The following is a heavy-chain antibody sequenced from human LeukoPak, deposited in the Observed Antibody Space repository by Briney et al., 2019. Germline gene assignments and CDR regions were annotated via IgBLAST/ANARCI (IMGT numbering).Heavy chain of an antibody. D-gene: IGHD2-21*02. CDR2: ISNDGSNK. CDR3: ARDDFSVTELFDY. Sequence: GGSLRLSCAASGFTFSTYAMHWVRQAPGKGLEWVTLISNDGSNKYYADSVKGRFTIFRDNSKNTLYLQMDSLRAEDTAVYYCARDDFSVTELFDYWGQGTLVTVSS. V-gene: IGHV3-30-3*01. J-gene: IGHJ4*02. CDR1: GFTFSTYA.